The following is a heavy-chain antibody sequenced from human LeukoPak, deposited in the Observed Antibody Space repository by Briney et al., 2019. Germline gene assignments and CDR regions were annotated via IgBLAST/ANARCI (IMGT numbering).Heavy chain of an antibody. D-gene: IGHD4-17*01. CDR2: ITGHGGTT. Sequence: GGSLRLSCAASRFTFSSYAMSWVRQAPGKGLERVSSITGHGGTTYYADSVRGRFTISRDNSKHTLFLKMNSLRAEDTAVYFCARDPNGDYIGAFDMWGPGTTVTVSS. V-gene: IGHV3-23*01. CDR3: ARDPNGDYIGAFDM. CDR1: RFTFSSYA. J-gene: IGHJ3*02.